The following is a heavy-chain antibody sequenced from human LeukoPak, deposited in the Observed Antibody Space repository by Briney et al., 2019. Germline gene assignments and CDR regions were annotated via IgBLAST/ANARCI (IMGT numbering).Heavy chain of an antibody. CDR3: ARDFCGGDCYSRSTYMDV. J-gene: IGHJ6*04. Sequence: ASVKVSCKASGYTFAGYYMHWVRQAPGQGLEWMGRINPNSGGANYAQKFQGRVTMTRATPISTAYMELSRLRPDDTAVYYCARDFCGGDCYSRSTYMDVWGKGTTVTVAS. CDR2: INPNSGGA. V-gene: IGHV1-2*06. D-gene: IGHD2-21*02. CDR1: GYTFAGYY.